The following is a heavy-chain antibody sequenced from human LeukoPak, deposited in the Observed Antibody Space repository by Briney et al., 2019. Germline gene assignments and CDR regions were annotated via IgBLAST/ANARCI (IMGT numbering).Heavy chain of an antibody. V-gene: IGHV4-59*01. D-gene: IGHD4-17*01. CDR2: IYYSGST. CDR1: GGSISSYY. Sequence: SETLSLTCTVSGGSISSYYWSWIRQPPGKGLEWIGYIYYSGSTNYNPSLKSRVTISVVTSKNQFSLKLSSATASDTAVYYCARVLADYGPLDYWSQGTLVTVSS. J-gene: IGHJ4*02. CDR3: ARVLADYGPLDY.